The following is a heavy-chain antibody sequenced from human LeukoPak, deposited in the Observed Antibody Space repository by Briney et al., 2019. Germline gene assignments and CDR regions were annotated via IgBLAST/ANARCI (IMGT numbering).Heavy chain of an antibody. Sequence: ASVKVSCKASGYTFTSYDINWVRQATGQGLEWMGWMNPNSGNTGYAQKFQGRVTITRNTSISTAYMELSSLRSEDTAVYYCARGHLGGYGESFDYWGQGTLVTVSS. CDR1: GYTFTSYD. J-gene: IGHJ4*02. CDR3: ARGHLGGYGESFDY. CDR2: MNPNSGNT. V-gene: IGHV1-8*03. D-gene: IGHD5-18*01.